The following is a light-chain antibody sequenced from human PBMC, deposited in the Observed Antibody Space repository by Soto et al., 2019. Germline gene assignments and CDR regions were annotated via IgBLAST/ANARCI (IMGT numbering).Light chain of an antibody. J-gene: IGLJ1*01. CDR1: HNDIGTYDY. Sequence: QSVLTQPTSVSGSPRQSITISCTGNHNDIGTYDYVSWYQQHPGRAPRLLIHGVTTRPSGISDRFSASKSGLTASLTISGLQPEDEADYYCSSFTSNRIYVFGPGTKVTV. CDR3: SSFTSNRIYV. CDR2: GVT. V-gene: IGLV2-14*03.